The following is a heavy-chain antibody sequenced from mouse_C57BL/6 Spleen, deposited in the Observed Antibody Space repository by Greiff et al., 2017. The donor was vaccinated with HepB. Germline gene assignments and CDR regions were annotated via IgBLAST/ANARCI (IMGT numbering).Heavy chain of an antibody. Sequence: EVQLQESGGGLVKPGGSLKLSCAASGFTFSSYTMSWVRQTPEKRLEWVATISGGGGNTYYPDSVKGRCTISRDNAKNTLYLQMSSLRSEDTALYYCARQLTGVFDYWGQGTTLTVSS. CDR3: ARQLTGVFDY. J-gene: IGHJ2*01. CDR1: GFTFSSYT. D-gene: IGHD4-1*01. CDR2: ISGGGGNT. V-gene: IGHV5-9*01.